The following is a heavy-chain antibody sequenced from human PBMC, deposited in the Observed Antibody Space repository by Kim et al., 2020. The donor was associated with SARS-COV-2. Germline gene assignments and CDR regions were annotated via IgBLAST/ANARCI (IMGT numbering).Heavy chain of an antibody. D-gene: IGHD2-15*01. CDR1: GFTFSSYD. CDR3: ARATYCSGGSCSGIRYFDL. J-gene: IGHJ2*01. V-gene: IGHV3-13*04. Sequence: GGSLRLSCAASGFTFSSYDMHWVRQGTGEGLEWVSAIGRAVDTYYPGSVKGQFTISRENAKNSLYLQMNSLRAGDTAVYFCARATYCSGGSCSGIRYFDLWGRGTLVTVSS. CDR2: IGRAVDT.